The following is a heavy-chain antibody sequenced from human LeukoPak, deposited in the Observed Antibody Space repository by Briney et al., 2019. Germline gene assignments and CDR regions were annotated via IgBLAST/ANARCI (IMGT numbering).Heavy chain of an antibody. CDR1: GFIFSSSS. CDR2: ISSSSSYI. V-gene: IGHV3-21*01. J-gene: IGHJ4*02. D-gene: IGHD1-26*01. CDR3: ARGGEPVGFDY. Sequence: GGSLRLSCAASGFIFSSSSMNWVSQAPGKGLEWVSSISSSSSYIYYADSVKGRFTISRDNAKNSLSLQMNSLRAEDTAVYYCARGGEPVGFDYWGKGTLVTVSS.